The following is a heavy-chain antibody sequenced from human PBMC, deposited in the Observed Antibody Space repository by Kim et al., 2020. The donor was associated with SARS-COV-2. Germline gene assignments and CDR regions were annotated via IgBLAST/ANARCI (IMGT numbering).Heavy chain of an antibody. CDR1: GFTVSSNY. V-gene: IGHV3-66*04. CDR3: ASHSGSYFFDY. Sequence: GGSLRLSCAASGFTVSSNYMSWVRQAPGKGLEWVSVIYSGGSTYYADSVKGRFTISRDNSKNTLYLQMNSLRAEDTAVYYCASHSGSYFFDYWGQGTLVTVSS. D-gene: IGHD1-26*01. CDR2: IYSGGST. J-gene: IGHJ4*02.